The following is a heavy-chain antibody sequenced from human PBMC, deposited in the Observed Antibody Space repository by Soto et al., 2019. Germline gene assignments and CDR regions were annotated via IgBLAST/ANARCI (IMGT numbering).Heavy chain of an antibody. CDR2: IYYSGST. V-gene: IGHV4-31*03. CDR1: GGFISSGGYF. Sequence: SETLSLTCTVSGGFISSGGYFGCWIRQHPGKGLEWIGYIYYSGSTYYNQSLKSRVTISVHTSKNQFSLKLSSVTAADTAVYYCARVYYGDPVSAYYYGMDVWGQGTTVTVSS. J-gene: IGHJ6*02. D-gene: IGHD4-17*01. CDR3: ARVYYGDPVSAYYYGMDV.